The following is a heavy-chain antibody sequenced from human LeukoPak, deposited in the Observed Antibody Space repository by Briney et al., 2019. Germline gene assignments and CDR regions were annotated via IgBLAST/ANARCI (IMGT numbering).Heavy chain of an antibody. V-gene: IGHV1-18*01. CDR3: ARLGGGSHYYFDF. CDR1: GFTFINSR. J-gene: IGHJ4*02. CDR2: ISAYYGNT. Sequence: ASVKVSCNPSGFTFINSRITWVRQAPGQGLQWMGWISAYYGNTHYVENFKGRVVMTRDTSTSTAYMELGSLTSDDTAVYYCARLGGGSHYYFDFWGQGTLVTVSP. D-gene: IGHD2-15*01.